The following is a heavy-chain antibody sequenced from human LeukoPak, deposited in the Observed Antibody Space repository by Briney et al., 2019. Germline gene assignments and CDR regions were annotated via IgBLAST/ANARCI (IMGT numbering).Heavy chain of an antibody. J-gene: IGHJ4*02. D-gene: IGHD4-17*01. CDR3: ERDSLRVFDY. V-gene: IGHV3-7*01. CDR1: GFTFSSYA. Sequence: GGSLRLSCAVSGFTFSSYAMHWVRQAPGKGLEWVANIKEDGSEKYYVDSVKGRFTISRDNAKNSLYLQMNSLRGEDTAVYYCERDSLRVFDYWGQGTLVTVSS. CDR2: IKEDGSEK.